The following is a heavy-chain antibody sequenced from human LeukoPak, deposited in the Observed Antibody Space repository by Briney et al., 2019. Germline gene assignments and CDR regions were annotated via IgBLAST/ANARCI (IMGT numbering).Heavy chain of an antibody. CDR3: ASRPGITISTN. CDR2: ISGSGGST. Sequence: PGGSLRLSCAASGFTVSSNYMCWVRQASGKGLEWVSAISGSGGSTYYADSVKGRFTISRDNSKNTLYLQMNSLRAEDTAVYYCASRPGITISTNWGQGTLVTVSS. J-gene: IGHJ4*02. V-gene: IGHV3-23*01. CDR1: GFTVSSNY. D-gene: IGHD3-3*01.